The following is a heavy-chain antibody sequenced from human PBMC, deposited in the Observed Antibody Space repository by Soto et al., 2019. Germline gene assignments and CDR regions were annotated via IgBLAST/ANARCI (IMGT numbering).Heavy chain of an antibody. V-gene: IGHV1-69*02. J-gene: IGHJ6*03. Sequence: SVKVSCKASGGTFSSYTISWVRQAPGQGLEWMGRIIPILGIANYAQKFQGRVTITADKSTSTAYMELSSLRSEDTAVYYCARTSRAYYYYMDVWGKGTTVTVSS. CDR1: GGTFSSYT. CDR2: IIPILGIA. CDR3: ARTSRAYYYYMDV.